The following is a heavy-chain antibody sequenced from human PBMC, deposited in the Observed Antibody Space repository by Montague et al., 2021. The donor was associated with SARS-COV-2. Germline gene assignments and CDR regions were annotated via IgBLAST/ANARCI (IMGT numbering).Heavy chain of an antibody. CDR3: ARLGDGVVTSPIVGVGSYYCCYYMDV. CDR1: GGSFSTYS. D-gene: IGHD4-23*01. V-gene: IGHV4-34*01. Sequence: SETLSLTCAVHGGSFSTYSWNWIRQPPGKGLEWIGEIHHGGSTNYNPSLKSRVTISADTSKNQFSPKLTSVAAADTAVYYCARLGDGVVTSPIVGVGSYYCCYYMDVWGKGTTVTVSS. CDR2: IHHGGST. J-gene: IGHJ6*03.